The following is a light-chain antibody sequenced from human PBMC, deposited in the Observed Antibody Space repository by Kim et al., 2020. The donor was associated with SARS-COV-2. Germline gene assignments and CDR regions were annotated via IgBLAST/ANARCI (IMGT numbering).Light chain of an antibody. V-gene: IGLV3-19*01. Sequence: LGQTVRITCQGDSLRSYYASWYQQKPGQAPVLVIYGKNNRPSGIPDRFSGSSSGNTASLTITGAQAEDEADYYCNSRDSSGNREVFGTGTKVTVL. CDR1: SLRSYY. J-gene: IGLJ1*01. CDR3: NSRDSSGNREV. CDR2: GKN.